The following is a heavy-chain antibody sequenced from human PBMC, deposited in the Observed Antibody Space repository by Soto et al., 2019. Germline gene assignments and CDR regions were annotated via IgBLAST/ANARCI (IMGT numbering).Heavy chain of an antibody. CDR2: ISYDGSNK. CDR3: AKGPAIVLVPAARNYYYGMDV. J-gene: IGHJ6*02. D-gene: IGHD2-2*01. Sequence: QVQLVESGGGVVQPGRSLRLSCAASGFTFSSYGMHWVRQAPGKGLEWVAVISYDGSNKYYADSVKGRFTISRDNSKNTLYLQMNSLRAEDTAVYYCAKGPAIVLVPAARNYYYGMDVWGQGNTVTVSS. CDR1: GFTFSSYG. V-gene: IGHV3-30*18.